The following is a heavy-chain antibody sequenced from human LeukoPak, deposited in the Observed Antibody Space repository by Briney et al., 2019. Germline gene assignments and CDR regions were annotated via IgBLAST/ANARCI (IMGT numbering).Heavy chain of an antibody. D-gene: IGHD3-3*01. J-gene: IGHJ5*02. Sequence: SETLPLTCTVSGDSISDFYWSWIRQPAGKGLEWIGRIYASGSTNYNPSLKSRVTMSVDTSKNQFSLKLSSVTAADTAVYYCARGGRGVTIFGVVIPRPVPPNWFDPWGQGTLVTVSS. V-gene: IGHV4-4*07. CDR3: ARGGRGVTIFGVVIPRPVPPNWFDP. CDR2: IYASGST. CDR1: GDSISDFY.